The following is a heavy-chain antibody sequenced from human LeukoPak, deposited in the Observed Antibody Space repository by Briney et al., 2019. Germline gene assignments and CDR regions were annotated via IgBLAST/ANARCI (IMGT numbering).Heavy chain of an antibody. D-gene: IGHD3-3*01. V-gene: IGHV4-59*01. J-gene: IGHJ5*02. CDR2: IYYSGST. Sequence: SETLSLTCTVSGGSISSYYWSGVRQPPGKGLEWIGYIYYSGSTNYNPSLKSRVTISVDTSKNQFSLKLSSVTAADTAVYYCARDGVVIVGGSNWFDPWGQGTLVTVSS. CDR3: ARDGVVIVGGSNWFDP. CDR1: GGSISSYY.